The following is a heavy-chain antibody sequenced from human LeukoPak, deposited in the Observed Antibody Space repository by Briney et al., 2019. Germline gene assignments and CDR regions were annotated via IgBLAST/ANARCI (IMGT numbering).Heavy chain of an antibody. CDR3: ARNILFAFDI. D-gene: IGHD2/OR15-2a*01. J-gene: IGHJ3*02. CDR2: IYNDGST. V-gene: IGHV3-53*01. CDR1: GLTVSSSY. Sequence: GGSLRLSCAASGLTVSSSYMSWVRQAPGKGLEWVSIIYNDGSTYYADSMKGRLTISRDNSKNTLYLQVNSLRAEDTAMYYCARNILFAFDIWGQGTMVTVSS.